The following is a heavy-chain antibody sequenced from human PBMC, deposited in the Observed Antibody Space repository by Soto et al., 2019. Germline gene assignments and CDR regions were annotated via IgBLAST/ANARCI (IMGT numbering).Heavy chain of an antibody. CDR3: ARNRYCSSTSCYEVDY. CDR1: GYSISSSNW. D-gene: IGHD2-2*01. CDR2: IYYSGST. V-gene: IGHV4-28*01. J-gene: IGHJ4*02. Sequence: QVQLQESGPGLVKPSDTLSLTCAVSGYSISSSNWWGWIRQPPGKVLEWIGDIYYSGSTYYNPPLQSRVTMSVDTSKNQFSLKLSSVTAVDTAVYYCARNRYCSSTSCYEVDYLGQGTLVTVSS.